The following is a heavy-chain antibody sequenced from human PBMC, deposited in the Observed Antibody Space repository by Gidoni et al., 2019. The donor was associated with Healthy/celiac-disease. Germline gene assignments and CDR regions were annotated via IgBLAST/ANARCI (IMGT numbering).Heavy chain of an antibody. CDR2: ISGSGGST. J-gene: IGHJ6*02. D-gene: IGHD3-22*01. CDR3: AKDRRGYDSSGYGGV. Sequence: LEWVSAISGSGGSTYYADSVKGRFTISRDNSKNTLYLQMNSLRAEDTAVYYCAKDRRGYDSSGYGGVWGQGTTVTVSS. V-gene: IGHV3-23*01.